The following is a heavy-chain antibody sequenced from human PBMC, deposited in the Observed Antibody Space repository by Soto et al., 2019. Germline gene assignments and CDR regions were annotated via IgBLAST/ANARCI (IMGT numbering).Heavy chain of an antibody. V-gene: IGHV4-34*01. CDR3: ARDCSSTSCYGFDY. Sequence: SETLSLTCAVYGGSFTGYYWSWIRQPPGKGLEWIGEINHSGSTNYNPSLKSRVTISVDTSKNQFSLKLSSVTAADTAVYYCARDCSSTSCYGFDYWGQGTLVTVSS. CDR1: GGSFTGYY. J-gene: IGHJ4*02. CDR2: INHSGST. D-gene: IGHD2-2*01.